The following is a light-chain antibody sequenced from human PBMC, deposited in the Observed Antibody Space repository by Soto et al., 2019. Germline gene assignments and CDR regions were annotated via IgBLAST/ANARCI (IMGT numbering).Light chain of an antibody. CDR1: QSISSY. CDR3: QQSYSTSSG. J-gene: IGKJ4*01. V-gene: IGKV1-39*01. CDR2: AAS. Sequence: DIQMTQSPSSLSASVGDRVTITCRASQSISSYLNWYQQKPGKAPKLLIYAASSLQSGVPSRFSGSGSGTDFTLTISSLQPEDFATYYCQQSYSTSSGFGGGTKVDIK.